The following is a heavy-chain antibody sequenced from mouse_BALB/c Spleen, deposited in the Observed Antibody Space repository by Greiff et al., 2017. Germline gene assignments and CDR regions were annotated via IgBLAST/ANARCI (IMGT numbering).Heavy chain of an antibody. J-gene: IGHJ4*01. CDR3: ARTSTMITTKEYYYAMDY. Sequence: VKLVESGPGLVAPSQSLSITCTVSGFSLSRYSVHWVRQPPGKGLEWLGMIWGGGSTDYTSALKSRLSISKDNSKSQVFLKMNSLQTDDTAMYYCARTSTMITTKEYYYAMDYWGQGTLVTVSS. V-gene: IGHV2-6-4*01. CDR1: GFSLSRYS. D-gene: IGHD2-4*01. CDR2: IWGGGST.